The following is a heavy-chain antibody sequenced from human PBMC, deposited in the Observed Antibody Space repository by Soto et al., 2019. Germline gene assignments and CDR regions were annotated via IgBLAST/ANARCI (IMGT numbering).Heavy chain of an antibody. CDR1: CDSINSDDFY. Sequence: SETLSLTCIVSCDSINSDDFYWTWIRQHPGKGLEWIGYISYSGNNYYNPSLKSRVTISIDTSTNQFSLSLSSVTAADTAVYYCASLKTIFGVINQSWFDPWGQGTLVTVSS. D-gene: IGHD3-3*01. CDR3: ASLKTIFGVINQSWFDP. J-gene: IGHJ5*02. V-gene: IGHV4-31*03. CDR2: ISYSGNN.